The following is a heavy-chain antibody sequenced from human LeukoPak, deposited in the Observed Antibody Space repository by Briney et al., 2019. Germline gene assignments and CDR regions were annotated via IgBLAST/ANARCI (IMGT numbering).Heavy chain of an antibody. Sequence: GGSLRLSCVGSEFTFSSNYMTWVRQAPGKGLEWVSIIYSGGSTYYGDSVKGRFSISRDNSKNTLYLHMNNLRAEDTAIYYCATDFYGSGLWGQGTLVTVSS. J-gene: IGHJ4*02. CDR1: EFTFSSNY. CDR2: IYSGGST. D-gene: IGHD3-10*01. V-gene: IGHV3-53*01. CDR3: ATDFYGSGL.